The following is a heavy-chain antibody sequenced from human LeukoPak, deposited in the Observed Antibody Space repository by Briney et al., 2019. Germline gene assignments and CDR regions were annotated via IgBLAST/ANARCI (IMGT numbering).Heavy chain of an antibody. J-gene: IGHJ4*02. V-gene: IGHV3-23*01. CDR1: GFTFSNYA. Sequence: GGSLRLSCAASGFTFSNYAMSWVRQAPGKGLEWVSAISGSGGSTYYADSVKGRFTISRDNSKNTLYLQMNSLRAEDTAVYYCAKDISPYYYDSSGYFDYWGQGTLVTVSS. CDR2: ISGSGGST. D-gene: IGHD3-22*01. CDR3: AKDISPYYYDSSGYFDY.